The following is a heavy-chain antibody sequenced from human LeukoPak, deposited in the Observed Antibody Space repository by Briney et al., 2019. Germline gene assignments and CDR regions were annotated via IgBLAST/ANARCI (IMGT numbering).Heavy chain of an antibody. J-gene: IGHJ6*02. CDR3: ARSRYYAVDV. V-gene: IGHV3-48*01. CDR2: ISSGSSSR. CDR1: GFTFNTFD. Sequence: GGSLRLSCAASGFTFNTFDMTWVRQAPGKGLEWVSYISSGSSSRYYADSVKGRFTISRDNAKNSLYQQMNSLRAEDTAVYFCARSRYYAVDVWGQGTTVIVSS.